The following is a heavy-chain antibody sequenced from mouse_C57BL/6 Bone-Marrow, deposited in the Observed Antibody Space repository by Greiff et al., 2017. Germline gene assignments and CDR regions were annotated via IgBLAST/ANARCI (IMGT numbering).Heavy chain of an antibody. V-gene: IGHV5-4*03. J-gene: IGHJ2*01. CDR2: ISDGGSYT. Sequence: EVKVVESGGGLVKPGGSLKLSCAASGFTFSSYAMSWVRQTPEKRLEWVATISDGGSYTYYPDNVKGRFTISRDNAKNNLYLQMSHLKSEDTAMYYCATSRDYGGQGTTLTVSS. CDR3: ATSRDY. CDR1: GFTFSSYA.